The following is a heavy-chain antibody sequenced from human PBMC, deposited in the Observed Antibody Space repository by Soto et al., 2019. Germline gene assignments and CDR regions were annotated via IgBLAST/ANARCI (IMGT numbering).Heavy chain of an antibody. Sequence: GGTLRLSCAASGITFSTYAVSWVRQAPGKGLEWVSAISGSGDRKYYADSVKGRFTISRDNSKNTLYLQMNSLRAEDTSVYDSAKENDFSMWGQGTLVTVSS. CDR3: AKENDFSM. J-gene: IGHJ4*02. D-gene: IGHD3-3*01. V-gene: IGHV3-23*01. CDR2: ISGSGDRK. CDR1: GITFSTYA.